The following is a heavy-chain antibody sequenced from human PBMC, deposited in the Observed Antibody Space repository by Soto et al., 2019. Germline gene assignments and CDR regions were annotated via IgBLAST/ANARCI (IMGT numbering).Heavy chain of an antibody. V-gene: IGHV1-69*13. J-gene: IGHJ3*02. Sequence: GASVKVSCKASGGTFSSYAISWVRQAPGQGLEWMGGIIPIFGTANYAQKFQGRVTITADESTSTAYMELSSLRSEDTAVYYCARYYSQWLVPYAFDIWGQGXMVTVSS. CDR3: ARYYSQWLVPYAFDI. CDR1: GGTFSSYA. CDR2: IIPIFGTA. D-gene: IGHD6-19*01.